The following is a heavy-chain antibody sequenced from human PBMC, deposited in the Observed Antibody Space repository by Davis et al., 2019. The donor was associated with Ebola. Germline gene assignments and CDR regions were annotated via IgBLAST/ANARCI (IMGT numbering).Heavy chain of an antibody. D-gene: IGHD2-15*01. CDR3: ATGRGKIVVVVAARDY. CDR1: GFTFSGSA. J-gene: IGHJ4*02. V-gene: IGHV3-73*01. Sequence: GGSLRLSCAASGFTFSGSAMHWVRQASGKGLEWVGRIRSKANSYATAYSASVKGRFTISRDDSKNTAYLQMNSLRDEDTAVYYCATGRGKIVVVVAARDYWGQGTLVTVSS. CDR2: IRSKANSYAT.